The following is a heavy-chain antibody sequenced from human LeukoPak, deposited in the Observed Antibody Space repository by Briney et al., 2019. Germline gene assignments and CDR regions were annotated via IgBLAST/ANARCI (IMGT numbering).Heavy chain of an antibody. Sequence: SETLSLTCTVSGGSISSYYWSWIRQPAGKGLEWIGRIYTSGSTNYNPSLKSRVTMSVDTSKNQFSLKLSSVTAADTAVYYCARDLGYCSGGSCRPDAFDIWGQGTMVTVSS. CDR1: GGSISSYY. D-gene: IGHD2-15*01. J-gene: IGHJ3*02. CDR3: ARDLGYCSGGSCRPDAFDI. V-gene: IGHV4-4*07. CDR2: IYTSGST.